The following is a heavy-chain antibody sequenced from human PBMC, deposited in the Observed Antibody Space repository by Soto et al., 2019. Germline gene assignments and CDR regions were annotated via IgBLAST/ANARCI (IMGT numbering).Heavy chain of an antibody. V-gene: IGHV1-18*01. CDR1: GYTFTSYG. Sequence: QVQLVQSGAEVKKPGASVKVSCKASGYTFTSYGISWVRQAPGQGLEWMGWISAYNGNTNYAQKLQGRVTMTTDTSTSTAYMELRSLRSDDTAMYYCARDLPDEWELLFSPDYWGQGTLVTVSS. J-gene: IGHJ4*02. CDR3: ARDLPDEWELLFSPDY. D-gene: IGHD1-26*01. CDR2: ISAYNGNT.